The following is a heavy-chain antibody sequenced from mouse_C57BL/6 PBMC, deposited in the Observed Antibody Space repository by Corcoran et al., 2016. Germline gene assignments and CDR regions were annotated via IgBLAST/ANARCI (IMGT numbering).Heavy chain of an antibody. J-gene: IGHJ1*03. CDR2: INPNNGGT. Sequence: EVQLQQSGPELVKPGASVKISCKASGYTFTDYYMNWVKQSHGKSLEWIGDINPNNGGTSYNQKFKGKATLTVDKSSSTAYMELRSLTSEDSAVYYCARSPYYYGSSLYWYFDVWGTGTTVTVSS. CDR3: ARSPYYYGSSLYWYFDV. V-gene: IGHV1-26*01. D-gene: IGHD1-1*01. CDR1: GYTFTDYY.